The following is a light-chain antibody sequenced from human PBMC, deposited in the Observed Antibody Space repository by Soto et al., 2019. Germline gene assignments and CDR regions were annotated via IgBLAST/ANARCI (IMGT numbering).Light chain of an antibody. CDR3: QQYNNWPKM. CDR2: GAS. Sequence: EIMMTQSPATLSVSPGERATLSCRATQSVSSSLAWYQQKPGQAPRLLIYGASTRATGIPARVSGSGSGTEFTLTINSLQSEDFAVYYCQQYNNWPKMFGQGTKVDIK. CDR1: QSVSSS. J-gene: IGKJ1*01. V-gene: IGKV3-15*01.